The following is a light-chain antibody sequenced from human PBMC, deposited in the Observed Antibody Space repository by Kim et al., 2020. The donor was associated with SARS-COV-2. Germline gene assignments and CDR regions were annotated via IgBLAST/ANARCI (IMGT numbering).Light chain of an antibody. CDR1: SSNIGAGYD. Sequence: QRFPISCTGSSSNIGAGYDVLWSQQLPGTAPKSLIYGNINRPSGVPDRFSGSKSDTSASLAITGLQAEDEADYYCQSYDSSLSEGVFGGGTQLTVL. CDR2: GNI. J-gene: IGLJ3*02. CDR3: QSYDSSLSEGV. V-gene: IGLV1-40*01.